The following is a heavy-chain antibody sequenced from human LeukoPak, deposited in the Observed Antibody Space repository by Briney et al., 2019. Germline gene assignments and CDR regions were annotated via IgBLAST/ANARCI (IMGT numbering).Heavy chain of an antibody. CDR1: GFTFSSYG. J-gene: IGHJ2*01. CDR2: IWYGGSNK. D-gene: IGHD6-13*01. Sequence: GGSLRLSCAASGFTFSSYGMHWVRQAPGKGLEWVAVIWYGGSNKYYADSVKGRFTISRDNSKNTLYLQMNSLRAEDTAVYYCAKDRAAAGTYWYFDLWGRGTLVTVSS. V-gene: IGHV3-30*02. CDR3: AKDRAAAGTYWYFDL.